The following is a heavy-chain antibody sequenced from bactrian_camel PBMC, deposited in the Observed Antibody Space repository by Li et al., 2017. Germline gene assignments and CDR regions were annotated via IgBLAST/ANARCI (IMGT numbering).Heavy chain of an antibody. CDR2: FDRDGST. CDR3: ATGAGLSWLQSVGRTQLTH. Sequence: HVQLVESGGGSVQAGGSLRLSCAASGYAYTTKSLAWFRQAPGKESEGVAVFDRDGSTTYADSVKGRFTISEDNAKNTVYLQMDSLKVEDTAAYHCATGAGLSWLQSVGRTQLTHRGQGTQV. D-gene: IGHD7*01. J-gene: IGHJ4*01. V-gene: IGHV3S53*01. CDR1: GYAYTTKS.